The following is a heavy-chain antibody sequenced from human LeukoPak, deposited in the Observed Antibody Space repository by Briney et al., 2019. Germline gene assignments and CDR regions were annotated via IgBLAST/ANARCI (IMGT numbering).Heavy chain of an antibody. CDR1: GFTFSDYY. CDR2: IGSSGSTI. D-gene: IGHD1-26*01. Sequence: GGSLRLSCAASGFTFSDYYMSWIRQAPGKGLEWVSYIGSSGSTIYYADSVKGRFTISRDNAKNSLYLQMNSLRAEDTALYYCAKDIRYSGSYYFDYWGQGTLVTVSS. J-gene: IGHJ4*02. CDR3: AKDIRYSGSYYFDY. V-gene: IGHV3-11*01.